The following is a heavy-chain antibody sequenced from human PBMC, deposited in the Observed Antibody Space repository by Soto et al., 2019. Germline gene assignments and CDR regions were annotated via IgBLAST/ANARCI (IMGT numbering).Heavy chain of an antibody. Sequence: PSETRSLTCTVSGGSISSSSYYWGWIRQPPGKGLEWIGSIYYSGSTYYNPSLKSRVTISVDTSKNQFSLKLSSVTAADTAVYYCASFIWFGSNNWFDPWGQGTLVTVSS. V-gene: IGHV4-39*01. CDR3: ASFIWFGSNNWFDP. CDR2: IYYSGST. CDR1: GGSISSSSYY. J-gene: IGHJ5*02. D-gene: IGHD3-10*01.